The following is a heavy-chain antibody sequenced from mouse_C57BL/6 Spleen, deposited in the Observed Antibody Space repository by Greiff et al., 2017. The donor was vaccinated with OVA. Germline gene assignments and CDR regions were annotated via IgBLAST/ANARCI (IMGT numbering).Heavy chain of an antibody. V-gene: IGHV1-82*01. J-gene: IGHJ1*03. CDR3: ASEAYYYGSRERWYFDV. D-gene: IGHD1-1*01. CDR1: GYAFSSSW. Sequence: QVQLQQSGPELVKPGASVKISCKASGYAFSSSWKNWVKQRPGKGLEWIGRIYPGDGDTNYNGKFKGKATLTADKSSSTAYMQLSSLTSEDSAVYFCASEAYYYGSRERWYFDVWGTGTTVTVSS. CDR2: IYPGDGDT.